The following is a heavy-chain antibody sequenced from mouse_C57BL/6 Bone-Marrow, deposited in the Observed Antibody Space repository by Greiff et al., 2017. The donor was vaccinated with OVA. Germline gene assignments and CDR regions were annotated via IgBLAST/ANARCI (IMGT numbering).Heavy chain of an antibody. CDR2: IYPGNSDT. D-gene: IGHD1-1*01. CDR1: GYTFTSYC. Sequence: VQLQQSGTVLARPGASVKMSCTTSGYTFTSYCMHWVKQRPGQGLEWIGSIYPGNSDTSYDSKFQGKAKLTAVTSASTAYMELSSLTNEDSAVYNCTKNRNYCCSSYDWDFEVWGTGTTVTVS. CDR3: TKNRNYCCSSYDWDFEV. V-gene: IGHV1-5*01. J-gene: IGHJ1*03.